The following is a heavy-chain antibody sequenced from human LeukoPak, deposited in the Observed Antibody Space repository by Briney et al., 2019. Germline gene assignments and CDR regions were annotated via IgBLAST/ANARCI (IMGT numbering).Heavy chain of an antibody. D-gene: IGHD6-25*01. V-gene: IGHV4-59*01. CDR3: ARAATTSGDAFDI. CDR2: IYYSGST. CDR1: GGSISGYY. Sequence: SETLSLTCSVSGGSISGYYWSWIRQPPGKGLEWIGYIYYSGSTNYNPSLKSRVTISVDTSKNQFSLKLSSVTAADTAVYYCARAATTSGDAFDIWGQGTMVTVSS. J-gene: IGHJ3*02.